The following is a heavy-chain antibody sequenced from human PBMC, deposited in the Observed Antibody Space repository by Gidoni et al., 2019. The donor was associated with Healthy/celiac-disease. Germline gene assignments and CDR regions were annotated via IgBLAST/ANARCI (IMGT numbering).Heavy chain of an antibody. CDR1: GFPFSRYE. CDR3: ARDKGSYNWNHAFDI. Sequence: EVQLVESGGGLVQPVGSLRLSCAASGFPFSRYEMNGGRQAPGKGLEWVSYISSSGSTIYYADSVKGRFTISRDNAKNSLYLQMNSLRAEDTAVYYCARDKGSYNWNHAFDIWGQGTMVTVSS. V-gene: IGHV3-48*03. CDR2: ISSSGSTI. D-gene: IGHD1-1*01. J-gene: IGHJ3*02.